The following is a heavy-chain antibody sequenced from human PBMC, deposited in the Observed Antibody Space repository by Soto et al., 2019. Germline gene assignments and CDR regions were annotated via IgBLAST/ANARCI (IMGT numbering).Heavy chain of an antibody. CDR2: ISSSGSTI. CDR1: GFTFSDYY. D-gene: IGHD6-19*01. J-gene: IGHJ5*02. Sequence: GGSLRLSCAASGFTFSDYYMSWIRQAPGKGLEWVSYISSSGSTIYYADSVKGRFTISRDNAKNSLYLQMNSLRAEDTAVYYCARMGTSIAVAPWWFDPWGQGTLVTVSS. V-gene: IGHV3-11*01. CDR3: ARMGTSIAVAPWWFDP.